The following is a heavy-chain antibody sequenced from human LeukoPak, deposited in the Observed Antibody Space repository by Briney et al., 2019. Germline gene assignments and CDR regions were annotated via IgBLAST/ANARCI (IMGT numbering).Heavy chain of an antibody. Sequence: SETLSLTCTVSGYSISSGYYWGWLRQPPGKGLEWTGSIYHSGSTYYNPSLKSRVTISVDTSKNQFSLKLSSVTAADTAVYYCASALPFQLVHWGQGTLVTVSS. CDR2: IYHSGST. J-gene: IGHJ1*01. D-gene: IGHD3-16*01. CDR1: GYSISSGYY. V-gene: IGHV4-38-2*02. CDR3: ASALPFQLVH.